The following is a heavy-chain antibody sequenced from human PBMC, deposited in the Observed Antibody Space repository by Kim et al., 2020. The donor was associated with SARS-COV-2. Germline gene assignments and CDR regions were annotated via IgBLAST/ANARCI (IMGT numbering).Heavy chain of an antibody. J-gene: IGHJ4*02. V-gene: IGHV3-9*01. CDR3: TKGAHSYGLVSLDY. Sequence: GGSLRLSCAGSGFTFEDYAMQWVRQPPGKGLEWVSSISWNSGDIAYADSVKGRFSISRDNANNSLYLQMNSLTPDDTGFYYCTKGAHSYGLVSLDYWGQGILVTVAS. D-gene: IGHD5-18*01. CDR2: ISWNSGDI. CDR1: GFTFEDYA.